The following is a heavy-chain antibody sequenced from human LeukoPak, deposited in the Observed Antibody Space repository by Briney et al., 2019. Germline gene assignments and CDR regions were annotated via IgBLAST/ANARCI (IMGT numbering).Heavy chain of an antibody. Sequence: PSETLSLTCTVSGGSISSRPYYWGWVRQPPGKGLEWIGTISYSGTTYYSPSLKSRVTISLDTSKNQFSLKLSSVTAADTAIYYYSTNVISSSSVYYYYYMDVWGKGTTVTVSS. J-gene: IGHJ6*03. CDR2: ISYSGTT. V-gene: IGHV4-39*07. CDR3: STNVISSSSVYYYYYMDV. D-gene: IGHD6-6*01. CDR1: GGSISSRPYY.